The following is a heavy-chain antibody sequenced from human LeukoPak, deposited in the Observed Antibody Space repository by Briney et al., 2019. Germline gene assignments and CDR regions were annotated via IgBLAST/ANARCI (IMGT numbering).Heavy chain of an antibody. CDR3: ARERSIAAPFDP. CDR2: IFYSGNT. CDR1: GGSFSGYY. Sequence: SETLSLTCAVYGGSFSGYYWSWIRQPPGKGLEWIGYIFYSGNTNYNPSLQSRVTISVDTSKNQFSLKLSSVTAADTAVYYCARERSIAAPFDPWGQGTLVTVSS. D-gene: IGHD6-6*01. V-gene: IGHV4-59*01. J-gene: IGHJ5*02.